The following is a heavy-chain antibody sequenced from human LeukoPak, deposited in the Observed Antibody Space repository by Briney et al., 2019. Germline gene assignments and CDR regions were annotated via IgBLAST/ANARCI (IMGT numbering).Heavy chain of an antibody. CDR1: GGSISSNKYY. V-gene: IGHV4-39*07. CDR2: IYYSGST. J-gene: IGHJ4*02. CDR3: ARTSSSWL. D-gene: IGHD6-13*01. Sequence: PSETLSLTCTVSGGSISSNKYYWGWIRQPPGKGLEWIGSIYYSGSTYYNPTLKSRVTIFVDTSKNQFSLKLSSVTAADTAMYYCARTSSSWLWGQGTLVTVSS.